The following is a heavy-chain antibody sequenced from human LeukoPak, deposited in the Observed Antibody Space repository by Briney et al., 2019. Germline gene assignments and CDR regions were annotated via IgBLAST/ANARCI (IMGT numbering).Heavy chain of an antibody. Sequence: ASVKVSCKASGYTFTSYYMHWVRQAPGQGLEWMGWINPNSGGTNYAQKFQGWVTMTRDTSISTAYMELSRLRSDDTAVYYCARSTIGPTVYYYYYGMDVWGQGTTVTVSS. D-gene: IGHD1-26*01. CDR1: GYTFTSYY. V-gene: IGHV1-2*04. CDR2: INPNSGGT. J-gene: IGHJ6*02. CDR3: ARSTIGPTVYYYYYGMDV.